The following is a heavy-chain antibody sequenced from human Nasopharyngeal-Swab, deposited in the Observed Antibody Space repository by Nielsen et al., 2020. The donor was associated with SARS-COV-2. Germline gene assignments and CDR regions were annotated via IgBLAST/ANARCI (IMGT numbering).Heavy chain of an antibody. CDR3: VRSSSWYYFDY. V-gene: IGHV4-39*01. D-gene: IGHD6-13*01. Sequence: SQCMSPTCPVSADSLAFISFYWGRPRHPPGRGLEWFGHIYYTGNTYQNPTLKSRLTISLDKSKNQFSLQLSSVTAADTAVYYCVRSSSWYYFDYWAQGTQVTVSS. J-gene: IGHJ4*02. CDR2: IYYTGNT. CDR1: ADSLAFISFY.